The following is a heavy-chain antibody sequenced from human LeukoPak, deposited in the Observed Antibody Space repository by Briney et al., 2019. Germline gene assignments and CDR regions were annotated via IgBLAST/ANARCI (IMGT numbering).Heavy chain of an antibody. CDR1: GGSISSDNYY. D-gene: IGHD2-21*02. Sequence: PSETLSLTCTVSGGSISSDNYYWSWIRQPPGKGLEWIGYIYHSGSTYYNPSLKSRVTVSVDRSKNQFSLNLYSVTAADTAVYYCARGSTADFDYWGLGTLVTVSS. CDR2: IYHSGST. V-gene: IGHV4-30-2*01. J-gene: IGHJ4*02. CDR3: ARGSTADFDY.